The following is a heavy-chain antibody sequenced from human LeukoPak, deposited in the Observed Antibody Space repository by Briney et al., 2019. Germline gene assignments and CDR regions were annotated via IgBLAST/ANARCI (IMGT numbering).Heavy chain of an antibody. Sequence: GGSLRLSCAASGFTFSSYGMHWVRQAPGKGLEWVAVISYDGSNKYYADSVEGRFTISRDNSKNTLYLQMNSLRAEDTAVYYCAKDLGYYDFWSGYYGENYYGMDVWGQGTTVTVSS. D-gene: IGHD3-3*01. CDR2: ISYDGSNK. CDR1: GFTFSSYG. V-gene: IGHV3-30*18. J-gene: IGHJ6*02. CDR3: AKDLGYYDFWSGYYGENYYGMDV.